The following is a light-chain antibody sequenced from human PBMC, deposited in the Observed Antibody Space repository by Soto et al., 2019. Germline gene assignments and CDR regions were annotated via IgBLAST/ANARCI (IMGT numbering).Light chain of an antibody. CDR2: EVT. CDR1: SSDVGGDNY. V-gene: IGLV2-8*01. J-gene: IGLJ1*01. Sequence: QSALTQPPSASGSPGQSVTISCTGTSSDVGGDNYVSWYQQHPGKAPKLMIYEVTKRPSGVPDRFSGSKSGNTASLTVSGLQAEDEADYYCSSYAGSNNSYVFGTGTKVTVL. CDR3: SSYAGSNNSYV.